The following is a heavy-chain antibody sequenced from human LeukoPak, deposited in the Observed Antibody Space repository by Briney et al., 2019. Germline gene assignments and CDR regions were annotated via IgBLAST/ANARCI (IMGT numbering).Heavy chain of an antibody. V-gene: IGHV3-23*01. Sequence: PGGSLRLSCAASGFTFSNYGMSWVRQAPGTGLEWVSAISGSGGSTYYADSVKGRFTISRDNSKNTLYLQMNSLRAEDTAVYYCAKTVLWYYFDYWGQGTLVTVSS. D-gene: IGHD2-8*02. J-gene: IGHJ4*02. CDR2: ISGSGGST. CDR1: GFTFSNYG. CDR3: AKTVLWYYFDY.